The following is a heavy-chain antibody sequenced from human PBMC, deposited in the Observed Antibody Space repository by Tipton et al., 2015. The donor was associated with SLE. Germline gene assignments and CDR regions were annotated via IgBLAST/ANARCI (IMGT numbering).Heavy chain of an antibody. CDR1: GGSITNRHHY. J-gene: IGHJ4*02. CDR2: IYYRGRT. D-gene: IGHD2-15*01. Sequence: LRLSCTVSGGSITNRHHYWGWIRQPPGKGLEWIGSIYYRGRTYYNPSLKSRVSISVDTSKNQFFLKLSSVTAADTAVYYCARGQWWTGDVDYWGQGTLVTVSS. CDR3: ARGQWWTGDVDY. V-gene: IGHV4-39*07.